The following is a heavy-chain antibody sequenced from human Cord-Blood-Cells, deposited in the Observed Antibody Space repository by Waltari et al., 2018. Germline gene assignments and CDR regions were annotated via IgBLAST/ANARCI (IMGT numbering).Heavy chain of an antibody. CDR3: ARDSSSSYWYFDL. Sequence: EVQLVESGGGLVQPGGSLRLSCAASGFTFSSYWMSWVRQAPGKGLEWVAKIKQDGSEKYYVDSVKGRFTISRDNAKNSLYLQMNSLRAEDTAVYYCARDSSSSYWYFDLWGRGTLVTVSS. J-gene: IGHJ2*01. D-gene: IGHD6-6*01. CDR2: IKQDGSEK. CDR1: GFTFSSYW. V-gene: IGHV3-7*01.